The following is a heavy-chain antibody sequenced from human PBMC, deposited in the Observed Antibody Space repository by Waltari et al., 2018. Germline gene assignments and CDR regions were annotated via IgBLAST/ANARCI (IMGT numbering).Heavy chain of an antibody. Sequence: QLQLQESGPGLVKPSETLSLTCTVSGCSISSSSYYWGWIRQPPGKGLEWSGGISYSGSTYYNPSLKSRVTISGDTSKNQFSLKLSSVTAADTAVYYCARQLDAYYYGMDVWGQGTTVTVSS. V-gene: IGHV4-39*01. CDR1: GCSISSSSYY. CDR3: ARQLDAYYYGMDV. CDR2: ISYSGST. D-gene: IGHD2-2*03. J-gene: IGHJ6*02.